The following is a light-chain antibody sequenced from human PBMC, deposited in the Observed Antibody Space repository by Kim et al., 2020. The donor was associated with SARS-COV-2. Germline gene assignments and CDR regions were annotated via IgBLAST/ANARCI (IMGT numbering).Light chain of an antibody. J-gene: IGKJ2*01. CDR1: QSICSY. V-gene: IGKV1-39*01. CDR2: TAS. CDR3: QQSYSTPRT. Sequence: SSSVRDRVTITCRASQSICSYLNWYQQKPGKSPQLLIYTASSLQSGVPSRFSGSGSGTDFTLTISSLQPEDFATYYCQQSYSTPRTFGQGPKLEI.